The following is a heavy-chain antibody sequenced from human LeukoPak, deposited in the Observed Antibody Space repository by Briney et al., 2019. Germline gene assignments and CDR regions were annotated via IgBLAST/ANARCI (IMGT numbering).Heavy chain of an antibody. V-gene: IGHV1-18*01. CDR3: ARGGDYYDSSGYYKYYFDY. CDR1: GYTFTSYG. Sequence: ASVKVSCKASGYTFTSYGISWVRQAPGQGLEWMGWISAYNGNTNYAQKLQGRVTMTTDTSTSTAYMELRSLRSDDTAVYYCARGGDYYDSSGYYKYYFDYWGQGTLVTVSS. J-gene: IGHJ4*02. CDR2: ISAYNGNT. D-gene: IGHD3-22*01.